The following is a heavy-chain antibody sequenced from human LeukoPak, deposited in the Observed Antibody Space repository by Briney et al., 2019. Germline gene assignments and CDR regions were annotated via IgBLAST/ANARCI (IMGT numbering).Heavy chain of an antibody. D-gene: IGHD7-27*01. CDR2: IRQDGIEA. Sequence: GGSLRLSCVASGFSFTSHWMTWVRQAPGKGLEWVVNIRQDGIEAYYVDSVEGRFTISRDNAEKSLYLQMNGLRAGDTAVYYCASFLSLTGVDAFDIWGQGTMVTVSS. CDR3: ASFLSLTGVDAFDI. CDR1: GFSFTSHW. J-gene: IGHJ3*02. V-gene: IGHV3-7*01.